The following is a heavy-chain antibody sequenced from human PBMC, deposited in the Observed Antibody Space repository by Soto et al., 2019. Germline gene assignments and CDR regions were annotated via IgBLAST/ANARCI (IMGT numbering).Heavy chain of an antibody. V-gene: IGHV1-69*12. CDR2: IIPIFGTV. J-gene: IGHJ2*01. Sequence: QVQRVQSGAEVKKPGSSVKVSCKASGGTFSNYPISWVRQAPGQGLEWMGGIIPIFGTVNYAQKFEGRVTITADESTSTVYMEMSSLRSEDTAVYYCARGNHRWLQLWYFDLWGRGTLVTVSS. CDR3: ARGNHRWLQLWYFDL. CDR1: GGTFSNYP. D-gene: IGHD5-12*01.